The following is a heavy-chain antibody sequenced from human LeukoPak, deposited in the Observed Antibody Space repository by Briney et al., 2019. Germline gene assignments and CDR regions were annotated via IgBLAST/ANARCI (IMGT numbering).Heavy chain of an antibody. CDR3: ARDYDILTTGWFDP. D-gene: IGHD3-9*01. Sequence: ASVKVSCNASGNSFTRNYMHWVRHAPGQGLEWMGIINPSGGSTSYAQKFQGRVTMTRDTSTSTVYMELSSLRSEDTAAYYCARDYDILTTGWFDPWGQGTLVTVSS. CDR1: GNSFTRNY. V-gene: IGHV1-46*01. J-gene: IGHJ5*02. CDR2: INPSGGST.